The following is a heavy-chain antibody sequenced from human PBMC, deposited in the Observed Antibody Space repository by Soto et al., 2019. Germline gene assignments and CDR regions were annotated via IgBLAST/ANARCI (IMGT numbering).Heavy chain of an antibody. J-gene: IGHJ4*02. CDR2: ISLDGGSK. CDR1: GFSLRSFV. V-gene: IGHV3-30-3*01. CDR3: VREGGSSGKAPLFDC. D-gene: IGHD3-22*01. Sequence: PGGSLRLSCAGSGFSLRSFVMHWVRQAPGKGLEWVTGISLDGGSKHYADSVKGRFTISRDNSNNTLSLQMDSLRPEDTAVYYCVREGGSSGKAPLFDCWGQGS.